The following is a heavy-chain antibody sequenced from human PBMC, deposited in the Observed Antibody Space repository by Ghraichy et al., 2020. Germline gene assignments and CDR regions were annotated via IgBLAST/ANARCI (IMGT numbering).Heavy chain of an antibody. Sequence: ASVKVSCKASGYTFTSYGINWVRQAPGQGLEWMGWISARTGNTNYEQKVQGRLTMTTDTSTSTVYMELRSLRSDDTAVYYCARDAEIAAAGGGFDIWGQGTMVTVSS. D-gene: IGHD6-13*01. CDR3: ARDAEIAAAGGGFDI. CDR1: GYTFTSYG. CDR2: ISARTGNT. J-gene: IGHJ3*02. V-gene: IGHV1-18*01.